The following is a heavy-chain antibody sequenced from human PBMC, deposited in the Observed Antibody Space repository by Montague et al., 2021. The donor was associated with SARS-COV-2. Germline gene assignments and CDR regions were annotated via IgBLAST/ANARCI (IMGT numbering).Heavy chain of an antibody. D-gene: IGHD6-19*01. J-gene: IGHJ4*02. CDR2: IHHSGST. CDR3: ARDAAVAGIDY. Sequence: SETLSLTCAVYGGSFSGYYWSWIRQPPGKGLEWIGEIHHSGSTNYNPSLKSRVTISVDTSKNQFSLKLSSVTAADTAVYYCARDAAVAGIDYWGQGTLVTVSS. CDR1: GGSFSGYY. V-gene: IGHV4-34*01.